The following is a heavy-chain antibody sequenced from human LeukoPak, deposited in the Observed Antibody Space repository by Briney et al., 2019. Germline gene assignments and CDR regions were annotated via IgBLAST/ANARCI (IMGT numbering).Heavy chain of an antibody. Sequence: SETLSLTCAVYGGSFSGYYWSWIRQPPGKGLEWIGEINHSGSTNYNPSLKSRVTISVDTSKNQFSLKLSSVTAADTAVYYCARVANNCSGGTCYWYFDYWGQGTLVTVSS. CDR2: INHSGST. J-gene: IGHJ4*02. V-gene: IGHV4-34*01. D-gene: IGHD2-15*01. CDR1: GGSFSGYY. CDR3: ARVANNCSGGTCYWYFDY.